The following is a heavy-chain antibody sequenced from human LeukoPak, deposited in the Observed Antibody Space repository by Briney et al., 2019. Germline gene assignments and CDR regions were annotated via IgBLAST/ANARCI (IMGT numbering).Heavy chain of an antibody. CDR1: GFTFSSYS. CDR3: ARKRDYDFWSTLSAFDI. CDR2: ISSSSSYI. J-gene: IGHJ3*02. V-gene: IGHV3-21*01. Sequence: GGSLRLSCAASGFTFSSYSMNWVRQAPGKGLEWVSSISSSSSYIYYADSVKGRFTISRDNAKNSLYLQMNSLRAEDTAVYHCARKRDYDFWSTLSAFDIWGQGTMVTVSS. D-gene: IGHD3-3*01.